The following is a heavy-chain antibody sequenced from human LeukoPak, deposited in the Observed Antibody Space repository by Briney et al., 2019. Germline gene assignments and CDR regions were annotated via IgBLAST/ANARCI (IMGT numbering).Heavy chain of an antibody. Sequence: SETLSLTCAVYGGSFSGYYWSWIRQPPGKGLEWIGEINHSGSTNYNPSLKSRVTISVDTSKNQFSLKLSSVTAADTAVYYCARRMLAYSSRMQLGFDPWGQGTLVTVSS. CDR1: GGSFSGYY. CDR3: ARRMLAYSSRMQLGFDP. J-gene: IGHJ5*02. CDR2: INHSGST. V-gene: IGHV4-34*01. D-gene: IGHD6-13*01.